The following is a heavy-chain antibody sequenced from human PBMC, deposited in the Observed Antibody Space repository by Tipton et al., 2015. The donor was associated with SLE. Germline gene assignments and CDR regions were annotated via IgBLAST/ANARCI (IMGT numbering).Heavy chain of an antibody. J-gene: IGHJ6*03. CDR2: IYYSGST. CDR1: GGSISSYY. CDR3: ARGGEYGRSWYPRYYNHRDV. D-gene: IGHD6-13*01. V-gene: IGHV4-59*12. Sequence: TLSLTCTVSGGSISSYYWSWIRQPPGKGLEWIGYIYYSGSTNYNPSLKSRVTISVDTSKNQFSLKLRSVTAADTAVYYCARGGEYGRSWYPRYYNHRDVWGIGTTVTV.